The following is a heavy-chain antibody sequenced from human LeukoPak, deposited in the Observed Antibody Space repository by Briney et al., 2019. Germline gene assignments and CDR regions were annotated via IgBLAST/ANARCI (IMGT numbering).Heavy chain of an antibody. V-gene: IGHV3-21*01. D-gene: IGHD1-26*01. CDR1: GFTFSSYS. Sequence: KPGGSLRLSCAASGFTFSSYSMNWVRQAPGKGLEWVPSISSSSSYIHSADSVRGRFTIYRDNAKNSLFLQMNSLRAEDTAVYYCARDEWGDAFDIWGQGTMVTVFS. J-gene: IGHJ3*02. CDR3: ARDEWGDAFDI. CDR2: ISSSSSYI.